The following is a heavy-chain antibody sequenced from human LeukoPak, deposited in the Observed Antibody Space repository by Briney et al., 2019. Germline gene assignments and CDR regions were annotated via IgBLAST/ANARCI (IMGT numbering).Heavy chain of an antibody. CDR3: ARLSAL. Sequence: ASVKVSCKTSGYPFSDYYIHWIRQASGQGLESMGWINPKNGDTKYAQRSQGRLTITMDTSIDTVYMELRSLRYDDTAVYYCARLSALWGQGILVTVSS. V-gene: IGHV1-2*02. J-gene: IGHJ4*02. CDR2: INPKNGDT. CDR1: GYPFSDYY.